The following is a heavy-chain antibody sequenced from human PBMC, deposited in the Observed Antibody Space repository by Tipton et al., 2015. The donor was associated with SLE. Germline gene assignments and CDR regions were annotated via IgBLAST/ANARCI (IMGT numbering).Heavy chain of an antibody. CDR1: GYTFTSYG. D-gene: IGHD2-15*01. J-gene: IGHJ4*02. Sequence: QSGAEVKKSGASVKVSCKASGYTFTSYGISWVRQAPGQGLEWMGWINAYNGNTNYAQKVQGRVTITADESTSTAYMELSSLRSEDTAVYYCARDLTTMGSGGSCYDWGQGTLVTVSS. CDR3: ARDLTTMGSGGSCYD. V-gene: IGHV1-18*04. CDR2: INAYNGNT.